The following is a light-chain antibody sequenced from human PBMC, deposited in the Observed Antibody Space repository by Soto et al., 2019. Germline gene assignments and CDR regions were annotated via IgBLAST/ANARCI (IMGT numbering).Light chain of an antibody. Sequence: DVQMTQSPSSLSASVRDRVTITCQASQDISNYLNWYQQKPGKAPKLLISDASNLEPGVPSRFSGSGSGTDFAFTISSLHPEDIGIYYCQQYDNLPFTFGPGTKVDIK. V-gene: IGKV1-33*01. J-gene: IGKJ3*01. CDR1: QDISNY. CDR2: DAS. CDR3: QQYDNLPFT.